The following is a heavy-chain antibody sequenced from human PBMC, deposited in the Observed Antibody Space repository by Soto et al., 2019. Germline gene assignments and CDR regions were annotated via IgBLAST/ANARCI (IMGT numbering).Heavy chain of an antibody. CDR2: ISHDGSNK. D-gene: IGHD3-22*01. V-gene: IGHV3-30-3*01. Sequence: SPRLSRAASGFSFSGYAMHWVRQAPGKGPEWVAIISHDGSNKYYADSVKGRFTISRDNSKNTLYLQMNSLRVEDTAVYYCARDRNYYDSSGYYGYFDSWGQGTLVTVSS. J-gene: IGHJ4*02. CDR1: GFSFSGYA. CDR3: ARDRNYYDSSGYYGYFDS.